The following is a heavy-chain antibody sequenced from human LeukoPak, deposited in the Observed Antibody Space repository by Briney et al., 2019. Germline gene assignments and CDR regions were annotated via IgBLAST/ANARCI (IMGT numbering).Heavy chain of an antibody. Sequence: GESLRLSCAASGFTFTTYWMSWVHQAPGKGLEWVSYISSSSSTIYYADSVKGRFTISRDNAKNSLHLQMNSLRAEDTAVYYCARESYAWIQLWFDYWGQGTLVTVSS. V-gene: IGHV3-48*01. CDR1: GFTFTTYW. J-gene: IGHJ4*02. CDR3: ARESYAWIQLWFDY. CDR2: ISSSSSTI. D-gene: IGHD5-18*01.